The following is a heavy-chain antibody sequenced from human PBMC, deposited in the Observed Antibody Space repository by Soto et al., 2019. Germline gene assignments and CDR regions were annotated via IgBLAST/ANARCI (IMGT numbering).Heavy chain of an antibody. J-gene: IGHJ5*02. Sequence: QVQLVESGGGVVQPGRSLRLSCAASGFTFSSYAMHWVRQAPGKGLEWVAVISYDGSNKYYADSVKGRFTISRDNSKNTLYLQMNSLSAEDTAVYYCARGSANTPPFDPWGQGTLVTVSS. CDR1: GFTFSSYA. CDR3: ARGSANTPPFDP. V-gene: IGHV3-30-3*01. CDR2: ISYDGSNK. D-gene: IGHD2-2*01.